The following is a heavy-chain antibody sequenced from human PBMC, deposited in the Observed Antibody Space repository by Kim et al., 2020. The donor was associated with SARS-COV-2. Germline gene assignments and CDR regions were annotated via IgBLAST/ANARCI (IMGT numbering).Heavy chain of an antibody. CDR1: GFTFSSYA. D-gene: IGHD3-10*01. V-gene: IGHV3-30-3*01. CDR3: ARGFGGHYYYGMDV. J-gene: IGHJ6*02. CDR2: ISYDGSNK. Sequence: GGSLRPSCAASGFTFSSYAMHWVRQAPGKGLEWVAVISYDGSNKYYADSVKGRFTISRDNSKNTLYLQMNSLRAEDTAVYYCARGFGGHYYYGMDVWGQGTTVTVSS.